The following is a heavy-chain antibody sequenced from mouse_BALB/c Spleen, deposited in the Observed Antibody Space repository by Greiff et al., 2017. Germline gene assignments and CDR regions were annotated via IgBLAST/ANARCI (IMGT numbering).Heavy chain of an antibody. Sequence: VQLQQSGAELVKPGASVKLSCTASGFNIKDTYMHWVKQRPEQGLEWIGRIDPANGNTKYDPKFQGKATITADTSSNTAYLQLSSLTSEDTAVYYCARSVMVIPFAYWGQGTLVTVSA. CDR2: IDPANGNT. V-gene: IGHV14-3*02. CDR1: GFNIKDTY. J-gene: IGHJ3*01. D-gene: IGHD2-3*01. CDR3: ARSVMVIPFAY.